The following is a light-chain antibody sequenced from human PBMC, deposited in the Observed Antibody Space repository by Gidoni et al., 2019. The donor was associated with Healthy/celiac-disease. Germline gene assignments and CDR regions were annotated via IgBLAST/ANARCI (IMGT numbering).Light chain of an antibody. CDR2: GAS. J-gene: IGKJ1*01. CDR1: QSVSSSY. Sequence: EIVLTQSPGTLSLSPGERATLSCRASQSVSSSYLAWYQQKPGQAPRLLIYGASSRATGIPDRFSGSGSGTDFTLTISRLEPEDFAVYYCHGGEGFGQGPKVEIK. V-gene: IGKV3-20*01. CDR3: HGGEG.